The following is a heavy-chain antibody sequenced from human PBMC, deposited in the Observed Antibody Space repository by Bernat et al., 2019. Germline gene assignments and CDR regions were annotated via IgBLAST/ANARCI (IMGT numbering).Heavy chain of an antibody. CDR1: GFTFSSYW. V-gene: IGHV3-7*01. Sequence: EVQLVESGGGLVQPGGSLRLSCAASGFTFSSYWMSWVRQAPGKGLEWVANIKHDGSEKCYVDSVKGRFIISRDNAQNSLYLEMNSLRAEDTAVDYCVRHPEYGGNTFFDHWGQGALVTVSS. CDR3: VRHPEYGGNTFFDH. J-gene: IGHJ4*02. CDR2: IKHDGSEK. D-gene: IGHD4-23*01.